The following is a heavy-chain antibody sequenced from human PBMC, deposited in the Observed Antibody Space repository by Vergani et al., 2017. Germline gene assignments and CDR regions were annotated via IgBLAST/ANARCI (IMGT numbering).Heavy chain of an antibody. CDR3: ARGEAYGDFMGAFDI. CDR1: GGTFSSYA. Sequence: QVKLVQSGAEVKKPGSSVKVSCKASGGTFSSYAISWVRQAPGQGLEWMGRIIPILGIANYAQKFQGRVPITADKSTSTAYMELSSLRAEVTAVYYCARGEAYGDFMGAFDIWGQGTMVTVSS. J-gene: IGHJ3*02. D-gene: IGHD4-17*01. V-gene: IGHV1-69*04. CDR2: IIPILGIA.